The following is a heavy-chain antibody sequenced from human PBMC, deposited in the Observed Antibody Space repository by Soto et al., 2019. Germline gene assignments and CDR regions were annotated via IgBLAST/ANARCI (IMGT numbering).Heavy chain of an antibody. D-gene: IGHD3-16*02. CDR1: GFTFSSYA. CDR3: AKDLLMITFGGVIAHFDY. J-gene: IGHJ4*02. V-gene: IGHV3-23*01. Sequence: GGSLRLSCGASGFTFSSYAMSWVRQAPGKGLEWVSAISGNGADTTYAESVRGRFAISRDNSQNTLYLQMHSLRAEDTAVYYCAKDLLMITFGGVIAHFDYWGQGALVTVS. CDR2: ISGNGADT.